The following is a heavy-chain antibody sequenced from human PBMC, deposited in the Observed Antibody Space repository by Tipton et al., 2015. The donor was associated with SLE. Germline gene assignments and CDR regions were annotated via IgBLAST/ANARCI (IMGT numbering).Heavy chain of an antibody. CDR2: IYHSGTT. CDR3: ARGSRGVGFDV. CDR1: GGSIRSYY. V-gene: IGHV4-59*01. D-gene: IGHD3-10*01. J-gene: IGHJ6*02. Sequence: LRLSCTVSGGSIRSYYWTWIRQPPGKRLEWIAYIYHSGTTNYNPSLKSRVSISVDTSKNHFSLNLYSVTAADTAVYYCARGSRGVGFDVWGHGTTVIVSS.